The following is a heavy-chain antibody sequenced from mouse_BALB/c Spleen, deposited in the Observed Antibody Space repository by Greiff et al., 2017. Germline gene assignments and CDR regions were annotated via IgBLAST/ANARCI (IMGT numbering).Heavy chain of an antibody. D-gene: IGHD2-10*02. CDR3: ARGYGNLVRKDWYFDG. V-gene: IGHV1-14*01. J-gene: IGHJ1*01. Sequence: VQLQQSGPELVKPGASVKMSCKASGYTFTSYVMHWVKQKPGQGLEWIGYINPYNDGTKYNEKFKGKATLTSDKSSSTAYMELSSLTSEDSAVYYCARGYGNLVRKDWYFDGWGAGTTVTVSS. CDR2: INPYNDGT. CDR1: GYTFTSYV.